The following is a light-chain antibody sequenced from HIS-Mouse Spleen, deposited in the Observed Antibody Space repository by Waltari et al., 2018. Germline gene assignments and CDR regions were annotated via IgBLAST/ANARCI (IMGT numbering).Light chain of an antibody. CDR2: DVS. CDR3: CSYAGSYRV. CDR1: SSDVGGYNY. J-gene: IGLJ1*01. Sequence: HSALTQPRSVSGSHGQSVTIPCTGTSSDVGGYNYVSWYQQHPGKAPKLMIYDVSKRPSGVPDRFSGSKSGNTASLTISGLQAEDEADYYCCSYAGSYRVFGTGTKVTVL. V-gene: IGLV2-11*01.